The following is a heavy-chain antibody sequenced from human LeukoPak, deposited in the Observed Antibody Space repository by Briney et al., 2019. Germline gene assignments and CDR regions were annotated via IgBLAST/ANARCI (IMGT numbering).Heavy chain of an antibody. CDR2: INHSGST. J-gene: IGHJ4*02. V-gene: IGHV4-34*01. CDR3: ARASGGSCYGY. CDR1: GWTFSGYY. D-gene: IGHD2-15*01. Sequence: SETLSLTCAVYGWTFSGYYWSWIRQPPGKGLEWIGEINHSGSTNYNPSLKCRVTISVDTSKNQFFLKLSSVTAADTAVYYCARASGGSCYGYWGQGTLVTVSS.